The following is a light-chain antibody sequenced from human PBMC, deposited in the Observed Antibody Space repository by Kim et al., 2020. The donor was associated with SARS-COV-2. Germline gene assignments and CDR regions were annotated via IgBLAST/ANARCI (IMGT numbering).Light chain of an antibody. J-gene: IGKJ2*01. V-gene: IGKV3-20*01. CDR3: QQYGGSPRYS. Sequence: EIVLTQSPGTLSLSPGERATLSCRASQTVPSEYFAWYQQKPGQAPRLLIYAASSRATGIPDRFSGSGSVTDFTLTISRLEPEDFAVYYCQQYGGSPRYSYGQGTKLEI. CDR2: AAS. CDR1: QTVPSEY.